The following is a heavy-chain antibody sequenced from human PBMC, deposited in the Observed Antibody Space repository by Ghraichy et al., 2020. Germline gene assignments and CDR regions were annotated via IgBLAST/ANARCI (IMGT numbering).Heavy chain of an antibody. V-gene: IGHV1-3*01. CDR2: INAGNGNT. Sequence: ASVKVSCKASGYTFTSYAMHWVRQAPGQRLEWMGWINAGNGNTKYSQKFQGRVTITRDTSASTAYMELSSLRSEDTAVYYCAGGTVDTAMALDYWGQGTLVTVSS. J-gene: IGHJ4*02. D-gene: IGHD5-18*01. CDR3: AGGTVDTAMALDY. CDR1: GYTFTSYA.